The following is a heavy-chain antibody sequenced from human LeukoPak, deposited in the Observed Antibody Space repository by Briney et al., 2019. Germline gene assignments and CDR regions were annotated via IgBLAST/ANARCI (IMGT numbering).Heavy chain of an antibody. J-gene: IGHJ4*02. V-gene: IGHV3-30-3*01. CDR3: AESDGYNYDY. Sequence: GRSLRLSCVVSGLTSGFTFSSYAMHWVRQAPGKGLAWVAFISYDGGSKYYADSVKGRFTVSRDNSKNTVFLQMDSLRAEDTAVYYCAESDGYNYDYWGQGALVTVSS. D-gene: IGHD5-18*01. CDR1: GFTFSSYA. CDR2: ISYDGGSK.